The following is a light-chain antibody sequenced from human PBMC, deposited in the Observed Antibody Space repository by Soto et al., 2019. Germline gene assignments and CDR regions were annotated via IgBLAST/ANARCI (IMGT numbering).Light chain of an antibody. Sequence: EIVMTQSPATLSVSPGERATLSCRASQSISTELAGYQQKPGQPPRLLIYSASTRATGVPARFTGSGSGSEFTLTISGLQSEDFAVYYCQQGHNRPLTFGQGTRLEI. J-gene: IGKJ2*01. CDR2: SAS. CDR3: QQGHNRPLT. CDR1: QSISTE. V-gene: IGKV3-15*01.